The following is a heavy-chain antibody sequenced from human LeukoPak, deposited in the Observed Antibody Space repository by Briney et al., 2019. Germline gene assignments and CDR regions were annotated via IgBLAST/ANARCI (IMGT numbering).Heavy chain of an antibody. J-gene: IGHJ6*03. CDR2: IKQDGSEK. D-gene: IGHD3-3*01. CDR1: GFTFSSYW. V-gene: IGHV3-7*01. Sequence: PGGSLRLSCAASGFTFSSYWMSWVRQAPGKGLEWVANIKQDGSEKYYVDSVKGRFTISRDNAKNSLYLQMNSLRAEDTAVYYCARGRFWSGYHYYYMDVWGKGTTVTVSS. CDR3: ARGRFWSGYHYYYMDV.